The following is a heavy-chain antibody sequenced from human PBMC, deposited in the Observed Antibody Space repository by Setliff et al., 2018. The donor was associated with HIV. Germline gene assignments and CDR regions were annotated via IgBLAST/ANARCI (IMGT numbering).Heavy chain of an antibody. V-gene: IGHV2-70*11. Sequence: SGPTLVNPTETLTPTCTFSGFSLSTAGMCVSWIRQPPGKALEWLARIDWDDDKCYSTSLKTRLTISKETSKNQVVLTMTNMDPVDTATYYCARMASSCWYPLDYWGQGTLVTVSS. D-gene: IGHD6-19*01. J-gene: IGHJ4*02. CDR1: GFSLSTAGMC. CDR3: ARMASSCWYPLDY. CDR2: IDWDDDK.